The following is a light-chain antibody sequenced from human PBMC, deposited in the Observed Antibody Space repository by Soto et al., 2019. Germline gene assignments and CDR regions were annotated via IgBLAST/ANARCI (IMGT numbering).Light chain of an antibody. CDR3: QQYNNSPPIT. J-gene: IGKJ5*01. Sequence: EVGMMSSQGTLSVSGGGGAPLCCRASQSVNNNLAWYQQKPGQAPRLLIYGASTRATGIPARFSGSGSGTESTLTISSLQSEDFAVYYCQQYNNSPPITFAQGTRLEIK. V-gene: IGKV3-15*01. CDR2: GAS. CDR1: QSVNNN.